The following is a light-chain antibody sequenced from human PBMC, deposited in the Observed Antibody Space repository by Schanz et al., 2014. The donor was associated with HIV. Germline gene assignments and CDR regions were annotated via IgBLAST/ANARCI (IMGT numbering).Light chain of an antibody. V-gene: IGLV1-40*01. Sequence: QSVLTQPPSVSGAPGQRVTISCTGSSSNIGAGYDVHWYQHLPETAPKLLIYGNSNRPSGVPARFSASKSGTSASLVITGLQSEDEADYYCAAWDVNLNGPVFGGGTQLTVL. J-gene: IGLJ2*01. CDR1: SSNIGAGYD. CDR3: AAWDVNLNGPV. CDR2: GNS.